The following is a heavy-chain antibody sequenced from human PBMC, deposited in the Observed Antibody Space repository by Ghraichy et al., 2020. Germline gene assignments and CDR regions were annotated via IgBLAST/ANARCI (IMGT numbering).Heavy chain of an antibody. Sequence: GESLNISCAASGFTFTRHAMNWVRQVPGKGLEWLSVISDSGGGTYYADSVKGRFAISRDNSKNTMSLQMNSLRAEDTALYFCARDTCASTSCQFDYWGQGALVTVSS. J-gene: IGHJ4*02. CDR1: GFTFTRHA. V-gene: IGHV3-23*01. CDR3: ARDTCASTSCQFDY. D-gene: IGHD2-2*01. CDR2: ISDSGGGT.